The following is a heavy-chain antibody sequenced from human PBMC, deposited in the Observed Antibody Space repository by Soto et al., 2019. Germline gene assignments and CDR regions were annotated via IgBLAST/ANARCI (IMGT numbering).Heavy chain of an antibody. Sequence: VQLVEYGGDLVRPGGSLRLSCAASGFIFSRHWMTWVRQAPGKGLEWVANIKHDGTETYLVDSVRGRLTISRDNAKNSVYLQMNSLRVEDTAVYYCARYSGWFIDYWGQGTLVTVSS. D-gene: IGHD1-26*01. CDR2: IKHDGTET. J-gene: IGHJ4*02. CDR1: GFIFSRHW. CDR3: ARYSGWFIDY. V-gene: IGHV3-7*05.